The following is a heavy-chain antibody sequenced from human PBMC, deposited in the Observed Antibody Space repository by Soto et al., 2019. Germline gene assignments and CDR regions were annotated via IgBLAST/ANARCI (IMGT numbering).Heavy chain of an antibody. CDR3: ARDRWYNWNAVSLEP. Sequence: ASVKVSCKASGYTFTGYYMHWVRQAPGQGLEWMGWINPNSGGTNYAQKFQGWVTMTRDTSISTAYMELSRLRSDDTAVYYCARDRWYNWNAVSLEPWGQGTLVTVSS. V-gene: IGHV1-2*04. J-gene: IGHJ5*02. CDR1: GYTFTGYY. D-gene: IGHD1-1*01. CDR2: INPNSGGT.